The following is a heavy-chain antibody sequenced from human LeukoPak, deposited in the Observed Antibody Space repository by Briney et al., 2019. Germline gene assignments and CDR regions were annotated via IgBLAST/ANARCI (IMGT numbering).Heavy chain of an antibody. Sequence: SVKVSCKASGGTFSSYAISWVRQAPGQGLEWMGGIIPIFGTANYAQKFQGRVTITTDESTSTAYMELSSLRSEDTAVYYCARVRPGEQLRGGFFDYWGQGTLVTVSS. V-gene: IGHV1-69*05. CDR3: ARVRPGEQLRGGFFDY. J-gene: IGHJ4*02. CDR1: GGTFSSYA. CDR2: IIPIFGTA. D-gene: IGHD6-6*01.